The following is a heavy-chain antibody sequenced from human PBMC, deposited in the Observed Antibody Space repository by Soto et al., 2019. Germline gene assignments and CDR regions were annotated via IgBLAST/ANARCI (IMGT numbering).Heavy chain of an antibody. Sequence: EVQLVESGGGLVQPGGSLRLSCAASGFTFSSYAMHWVRQAPGKGLEYVSTINRNGDSTYYANSVKGRFTISRDNSKNTRYLQMGSWRAEDTAVSYCASGGSDSYFDYWGQGTLVTVSS. D-gene: IGHD3-16*01. CDR1: GFTFSSYA. CDR2: INRNGDST. CDR3: ASGGSDSYFDY. J-gene: IGHJ4*02. V-gene: IGHV3-64*01.